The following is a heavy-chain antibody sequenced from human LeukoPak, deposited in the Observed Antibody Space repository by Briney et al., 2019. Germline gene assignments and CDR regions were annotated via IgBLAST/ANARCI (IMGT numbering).Heavy chain of an antibody. J-gene: IGHJ6*03. V-gene: IGHV4-4*02. D-gene: IGHD3-22*01. Sequence: GSLRLSCAASGFTFSSYSMNWVRQPPGKGLEWIGEIYHSGSTNYNPSLKSRVIISVDKSKNQFSLKVSSVTAADTAVYYCARVSSSYYGGLYYYYYMDVWGKGTTVTVSS. CDR3: ARVSSSYYGGLYYYYYMDV. CDR2: IYHSGST. CDR1: GFTFSSYSM.